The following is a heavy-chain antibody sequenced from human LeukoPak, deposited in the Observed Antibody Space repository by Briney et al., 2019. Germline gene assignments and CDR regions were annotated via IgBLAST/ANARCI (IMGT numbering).Heavy chain of an antibody. CDR2: FDPEDVET. CDR3: ATRNCSGGSCLPEFYYYLDI. Sequence: ASVKVSCKISGSTLTESSIHWVRQPPGKGLEWMGGFDPEDVETIYSQKFQGRVTLTDDTSTDTAYMELSSLRFEDTAVYYCATRNCSGGSCLPEFYYYLDIWGTGTTVTVSS. V-gene: IGHV1-24*01. J-gene: IGHJ6*03. D-gene: IGHD2-15*01. CDR1: GSTLTESS.